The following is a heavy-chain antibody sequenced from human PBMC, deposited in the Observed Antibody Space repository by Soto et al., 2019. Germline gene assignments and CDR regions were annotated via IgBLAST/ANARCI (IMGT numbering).Heavy chain of an antibody. J-gene: IGHJ4*02. Sequence: EVQLLESGGGLVQPGGSLRLSCAASGFTFSSYAMSWVRQAPGKGLEWVSAISGSGGSTYYADSVKGRFTISRDNSKNTLYLQMNSLRAEDTAVYYCAKARGVYKWNLGSGVLFDYWGQGTLVTVSS. CDR2: ISGSGGST. CDR3: AKARGVYKWNLGSGVLFDY. D-gene: IGHD1-7*01. CDR1: GFTFSSYA. V-gene: IGHV3-23*01.